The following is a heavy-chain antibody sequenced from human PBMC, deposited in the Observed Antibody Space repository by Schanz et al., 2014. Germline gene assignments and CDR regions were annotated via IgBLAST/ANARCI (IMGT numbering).Heavy chain of an antibody. J-gene: IGHJ3*02. Sequence: EVQLVESGGGLVKPGGSLRLSCTASRIIFGTYSMNWIRQTPKGLEWVSSINSRSNFIYYADSVKGRFTISRDNAKNSLYLQMNSLRAEDTAVYYCAGAVATIRADSFDIWGQGTMXAGSS. CDR2: INSRSNFI. CDR1: RIIFGTYS. CDR3: AGAVATIRADSFDI. V-gene: IGHV3-21*01. D-gene: IGHD5-12*01.